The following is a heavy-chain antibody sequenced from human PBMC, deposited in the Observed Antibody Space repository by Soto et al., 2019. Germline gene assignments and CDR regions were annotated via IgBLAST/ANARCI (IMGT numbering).Heavy chain of an antibody. Sequence: EVQLLESGGGLVQPGGSLRLSCAASGFTFISYAMNWVRQAPGKGLQWVAAISGGGDATFYADSVKGRFTISRDNSRNTGSLQMKSLGADDTAVYYCARKVPGSTTRPDYWYFDLWGRGTLVTVSS. J-gene: IGHJ2*01. D-gene: IGHD3-10*01. CDR2: ISGGGDAT. CDR3: ARKVPGSTTRPDYWYFDL. V-gene: IGHV3-23*01. CDR1: GFTFISYA.